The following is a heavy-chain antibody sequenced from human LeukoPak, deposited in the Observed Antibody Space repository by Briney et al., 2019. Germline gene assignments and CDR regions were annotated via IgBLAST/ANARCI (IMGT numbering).Heavy chain of an antibody. D-gene: IGHD4-11*01. J-gene: IGHJ4*02. CDR3: ARDHPGSNSLDY. V-gene: IGHV3-74*01. CDR1: GFTFNQYW. CDR2: LRTDGGRT. Sequence: PGGSLRLSCVASGFTFNQYWMHWVRQAPGAALEWVSRLRTDGGRTNYADSVKGRFTISRDNARNTVYLQMNSLRVEDTAVYYCARDHPGSNSLDYWGQGTLVTVSS.